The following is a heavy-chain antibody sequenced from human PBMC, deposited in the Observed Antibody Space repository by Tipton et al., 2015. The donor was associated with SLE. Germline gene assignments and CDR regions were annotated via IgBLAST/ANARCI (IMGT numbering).Heavy chain of an antibody. D-gene: IGHD3-22*01. CDR3: ARDAYYYDSSGLD. V-gene: IGHV4-38-2*02. Sequence: TLSLTCTVSGGSISSHYWGWIRQPPGKGLEWIGSIYHSGSTYYNPSLKSRVTISVDTSKNQFSLKLSSVTAADTAVYYCARDAYYYDSSGLDWGQGTLVTVSS. CDR2: IYHSGST. CDR1: GGSISSHY. J-gene: IGHJ4*02.